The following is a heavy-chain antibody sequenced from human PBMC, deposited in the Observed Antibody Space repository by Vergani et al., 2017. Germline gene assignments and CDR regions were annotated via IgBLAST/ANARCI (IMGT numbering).Heavy chain of an antibody. Sequence: EVQLLQSGGGVIQPGGSVRLSCAASGFTFSACPMTWVRQAPGKGLEWVSAISARYPSTYYADSVKGRFTISRDNSKNTLYLQMNSLRAEDTAVYYCAKDYYLGLGELSSPMDVWGKGTTVTVSS. V-gene: IGHV3-23*01. CDR2: ISARYPST. J-gene: IGHJ6*03. D-gene: IGHD3-16*02. CDR3: AKDYYLGLGELSSPMDV. CDR1: GFTFSACP.